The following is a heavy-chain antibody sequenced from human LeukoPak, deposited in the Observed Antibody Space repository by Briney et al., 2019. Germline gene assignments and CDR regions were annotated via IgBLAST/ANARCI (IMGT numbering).Heavy chain of an antibody. J-gene: IGHJ4*02. V-gene: IGHV3-15*01. Sequence: GGSLRLSCAASGFTFSKAWMSWVRQAPRQGLEWVGRIKSKTDGGTTDYAAPVKGRFTISRDDSKSMLYLQMNSLKTEDTAVYYCTGGYCTGTSCPDYWGQGTLVTVSS. CDR3: TGGYCTGTSCPDY. CDR2: IKSKTDGGTT. D-gene: IGHD2-2*01. CDR1: GFTFSKAW.